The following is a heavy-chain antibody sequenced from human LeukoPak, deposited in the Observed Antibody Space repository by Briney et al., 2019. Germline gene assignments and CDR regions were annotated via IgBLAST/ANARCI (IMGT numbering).Heavy chain of an antibody. CDR3: ARENNSGWYRKAAFDD. CDR2: INPNGGGT. J-gene: IGHJ4*02. CDR1: GYTFTDYY. Sequence: ASVKVSCKSFGYTFTDYYMHWVRQAPGQGLEWMGWINPNGGGTNYAQSFQGRVTMTRDTSIGTAYMELSSLISDDTAIYYCARENNSGWYRKAAFDDWGQGALVTVTS. V-gene: IGHV1-2*02. D-gene: IGHD6-19*01.